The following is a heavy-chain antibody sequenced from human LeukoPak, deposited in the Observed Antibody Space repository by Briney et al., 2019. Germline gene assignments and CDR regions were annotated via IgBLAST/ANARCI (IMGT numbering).Heavy chain of an antibody. CDR1: GGSISSYY. D-gene: IGHD6-13*01. Sequence: PSETLSLTCTVSGGSISSYYWSWIRQPAGKGLEWIGRIYTSGSTNYNPSLKSRVTMSVDTSKNQFSLKLSSVTAADTAVYYCASKITDSSSWYVLVDYWGQGTLVTVSS. CDR2: IYTSGST. V-gene: IGHV4-4*07. J-gene: IGHJ4*02. CDR3: ASKITDSSSWYVLVDY.